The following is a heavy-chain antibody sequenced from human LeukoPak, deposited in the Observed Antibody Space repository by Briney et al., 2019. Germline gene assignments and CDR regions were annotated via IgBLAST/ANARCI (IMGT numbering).Heavy chain of an antibody. V-gene: IGHV3-48*01. D-gene: IGHD6-13*01. Sequence: GGSLRLSCAASGFTFSSYSMNWVRQAPGKGLEWVSYISSSSTIYYADSVKGRFTISRDNAKNSLYLQMNSLRAEDTAVYYCASLKGLAAAGGDAFDIWGQGTMVTVSS. J-gene: IGHJ3*02. CDR3: ASLKGLAAAGGDAFDI. CDR2: ISSSSTI. CDR1: GFTFSSYS.